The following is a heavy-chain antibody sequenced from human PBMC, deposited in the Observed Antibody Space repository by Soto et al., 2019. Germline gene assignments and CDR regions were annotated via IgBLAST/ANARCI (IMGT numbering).Heavy chain of an antibody. CDR2: IHPADSDT. CDR3: ARYRNAADGTGYYFGMDV. J-gene: IGHJ6*02. Sequence: GESLKISCMGSEYSFTAYWIGWVRQKPGKGLEWMGIIHPADSDTRYSPSFQGQVTISVDTSIDTAYVQWSSLKASDTATYSCARYRNAADGTGYYFGMDVWGQGTTVTVSS. CDR1: EYSFTAYW. D-gene: IGHD6-13*01. V-gene: IGHV5-51*01.